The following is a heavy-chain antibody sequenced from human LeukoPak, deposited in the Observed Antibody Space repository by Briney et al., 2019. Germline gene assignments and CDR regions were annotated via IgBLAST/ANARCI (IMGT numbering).Heavy chain of an antibody. CDR1: GFTFSSYS. CDR3: ASSRDGYNFHY. CDR2: ISSSSSYI. J-gene: IGHJ4*02. V-gene: IGHV3-21*01. Sequence: PGGSLRLSCAASGFTFSSYSMNWVRQAPGKGLEWVSSISSSSSYIYYADSVKGRFTISRDNAKNSLYLRMNSLRAEDTAVYYCASSRDGYNFHYWGQGTLVTVSS. D-gene: IGHD5-24*01.